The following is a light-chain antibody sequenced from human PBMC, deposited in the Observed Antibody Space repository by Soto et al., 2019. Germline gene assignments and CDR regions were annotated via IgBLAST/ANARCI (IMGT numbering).Light chain of an antibody. CDR3: QHHEGTPRK. CDR1: QSIGNA. CDR2: LAT. J-gene: IGKJ1*01. Sequence: STSARSSYLEDVVIISSRASQSIGNALGWQQHKPGQAPRLLIYLATSRAAGLPARFSGSGSGTDFTLTISDVEPEDFAVYYCQHHEGTPRKFGQVSKVAIK. V-gene: IGKV3-11*01.